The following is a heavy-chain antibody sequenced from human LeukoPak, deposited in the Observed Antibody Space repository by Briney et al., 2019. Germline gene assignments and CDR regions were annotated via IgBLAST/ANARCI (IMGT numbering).Heavy chain of an antibody. CDR1: GFTFSSYW. CDR3: ARAAAGFDY. J-gene: IGHJ4*01. D-gene: IGHD6-25*01. V-gene: IGHV3-74*01. CDR2: INSDGSST. Sequence: PGGSLRLSCAASGFTFSSYWMYWVRQAPGTGLVWVSRINSDGSSTNYADSVTGRFTISRDNAKNTLYLQMNSLSAEDTAVYYCARAAAGFDYWGHGTLVTVSS.